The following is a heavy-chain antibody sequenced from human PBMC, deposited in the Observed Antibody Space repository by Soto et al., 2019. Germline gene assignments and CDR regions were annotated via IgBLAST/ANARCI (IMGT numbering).Heavy chain of an antibody. CDR2: ISGSGGST. CDR1: GFTFSSYA. J-gene: IGHJ4*02. CDR3: AKDYDSSGYSYDY. V-gene: IGHV3-23*01. D-gene: IGHD3-22*01. Sequence: VGSLRLSCAASGFTFSSYAMSWVRQAPGKGLGWVSAISGSGGSTYYADSVKGRFTISRDNSKNTLYLQMNSLRAEDTAVYYCAKDYDSSGYSYDYWGQGQWSPSPQ.